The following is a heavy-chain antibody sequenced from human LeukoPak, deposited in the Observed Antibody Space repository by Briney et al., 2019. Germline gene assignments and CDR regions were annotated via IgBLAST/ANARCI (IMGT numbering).Heavy chain of an antibody. V-gene: IGHV3-7*01. CDR2: IKQEGSGK. CDR1: GFTFSSYW. Sequence: GGSLRLSCAASGFTFSSYWMSWVRQAPGKGLEWVANIKQEGSGKYYVDSVKGRFTISRDNAKNSLYLQMNSLRAEDTAVYYCARDRSDFWSGFPGLFDYWGQGALVTVSS. J-gene: IGHJ4*02. D-gene: IGHD3-3*01. CDR3: ARDRSDFWSGFPGLFDY.